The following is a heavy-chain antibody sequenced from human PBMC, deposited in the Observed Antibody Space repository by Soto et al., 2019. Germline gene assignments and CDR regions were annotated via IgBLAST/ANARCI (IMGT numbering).Heavy chain of an antibody. Sequence: VQLVQSGAEVKKPGSSVKVSCKASGGTFSSYTISWVRQAPGQGLEWMGRIIPILGIANYAQKFQGRVTITADKSTSTAYMELSSLRSEDTAVYYCARVRRYCSGGSCSVFDYWGQGTLVTVSS. D-gene: IGHD2-15*01. CDR3: ARVRRYCSGGSCSVFDY. CDR2: IIPILGIA. J-gene: IGHJ4*02. V-gene: IGHV1-69*02. CDR1: GGTFSSYT.